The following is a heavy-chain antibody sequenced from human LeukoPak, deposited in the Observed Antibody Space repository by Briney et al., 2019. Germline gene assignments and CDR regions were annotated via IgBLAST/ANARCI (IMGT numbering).Heavy chain of an antibody. CDR2: ISWDGGST. CDR3: AKDSHSSGCQRRRYYFDY. CDR1: GFTFDDYT. D-gene: IGHD6-19*01. Sequence: GSLRLSCAASGFTFDDYTMHWVRQAPGKGLEWVSLISWDGGSTYYADSVKGRFTISRDNSKNSLYLQMNSLRTEDTALYYCAKDSHSSGCQRRRYYFDYWGQGTLVTVSS. V-gene: IGHV3-43*01. J-gene: IGHJ4*02.